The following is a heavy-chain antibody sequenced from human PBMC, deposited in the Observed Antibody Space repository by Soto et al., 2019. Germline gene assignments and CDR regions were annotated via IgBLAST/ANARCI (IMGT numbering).Heavy chain of an antibody. D-gene: IGHD2-21*01. CDR3: SRYTPAIAIPDY. CDR1: GGSISSSSYY. J-gene: IGHJ4*02. CDR2: IYYSGST. V-gene: IGHV4-39*01. Sequence: SETLSLTCTVSGGSISSSSYYWGWIRQPPGKGLEWIGSIYYSGSTYYNPSLKSRVTISVDTSKNQFSLKLSSVTAADTAVYYFSRYTPAIAIPDYWGRGNLVTGS.